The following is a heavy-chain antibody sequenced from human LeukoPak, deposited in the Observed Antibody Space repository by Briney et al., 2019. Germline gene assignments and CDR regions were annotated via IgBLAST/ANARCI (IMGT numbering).Heavy chain of an antibody. J-gene: IGHJ6*03. D-gene: IGHD3-10*01. CDR3: ASRITMVRGAETYYYYYMDV. V-gene: IGHV1-69*01. CDR2: IIPIFGTA. Sequence: SVKVSCKASGGTFSSYAISWVRQAPGQGLEWMGGIIPIFGTANYAQKFQGRVTITADESTSTAYMELSSLRSEDTAVYYCASRITMVRGAETYYYYYMDVWGKGTTVTISS. CDR1: GGTFSSYA.